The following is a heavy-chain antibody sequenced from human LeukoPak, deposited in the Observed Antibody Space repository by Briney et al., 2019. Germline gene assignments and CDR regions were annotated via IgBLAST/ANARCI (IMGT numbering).Heavy chain of an antibody. CDR1: GFTFSSYT. CDR2: ISNNGGTT. Sequence: GSLRLSCAASGFTFSSYTMHRVRQAPGKGLEYVSAISNNGGTTYYANSVKGRFTISRDNSKNTLYLQVGSLRVEDMAVYYCARVASSGTYGDYWGQGTLVTVSS. J-gene: IGHJ4*02. V-gene: IGHV3-64*01. CDR3: ARVASSGTYGDY. D-gene: IGHD1-26*01.